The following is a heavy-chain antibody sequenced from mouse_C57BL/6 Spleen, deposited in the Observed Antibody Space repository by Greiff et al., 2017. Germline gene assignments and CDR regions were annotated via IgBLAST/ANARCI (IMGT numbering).Heavy chain of an antibody. D-gene: IGHD2-4*01. CDR2: IRHKANGYTT. CDR1: GFTFTDYY. V-gene: IGHV7-3*01. CDR3: SRPYDYGGAWFAY. Sequence: EVKVVESGGGLVQPGGSLSLSCAASGFTFTDYYMSWVRQPPGKALEWLGFIRHKANGYTTEYSASVKGRFTISRDNSQIILYLQMNALRAEDSATYYCSRPYDYGGAWFAYWGQGTLVTVSA. J-gene: IGHJ3*01.